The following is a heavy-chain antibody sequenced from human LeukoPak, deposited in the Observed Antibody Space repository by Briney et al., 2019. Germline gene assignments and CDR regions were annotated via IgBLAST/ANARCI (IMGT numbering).Heavy chain of an antibody. J-gene: IGHJ3*01. V-gene: IGHV3-23*01. CDR2: IGEEKSGSWT. CDR3: ATEGGSSDAFAF. Sequence: GSLRLSCAASGFTFSSYAMSWVRQAPVKGLEWLSAIGEEKSGSWTKSADSVKGRFTISRDNSKNTMYLQMNSLRIDDTAVYYCATEGGSSDAFAFWGQGTKVTVSS. D-gene: IGHD1-26*01. CDR1: GFTFSSYA.